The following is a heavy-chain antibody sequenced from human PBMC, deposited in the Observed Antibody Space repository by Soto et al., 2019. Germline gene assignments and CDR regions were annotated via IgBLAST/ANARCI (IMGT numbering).Heavy chain of an antibody. CDR3: AKLGTVKMVDAFDI. J-gene: IGHJ3*02. D-gene: IGHD4-17*01. Sequence: GGSLRLSCAASGFTFDDYAMHWVRQAPGKGLEWVSGISWNSGSIGYADSVKGRFTISRDNAKNSLYLQMNSLRAEDTALYYCAKLGTVKMVDAFDIWGQGTMVTVSS. CDR1: GFTFDDYA. V-gene: IGHV3-9*01. CDR2: ISWNSGSI.